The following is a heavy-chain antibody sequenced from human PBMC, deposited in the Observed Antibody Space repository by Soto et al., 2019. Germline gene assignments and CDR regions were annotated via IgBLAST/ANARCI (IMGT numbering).Heavy chain of an antibody. D-gene: IGHD3-22*01. Sequence: SETLSLTCTVSGGSVSSGSYYWSWIRQPPGKGLEWIGYIYYSGSTNYNPSLKSRVTISVDTSKNQFSLKLSSVTAADTAVYYCARERNYYDSSGYYGAAFDIWGQGTMVTVSS. CDR2: IYYSGST. CDR1: GGSVSSGSYY. J-gene: IGHJ3*02. CDR3: ARERNYYDSSGYYGAAFDI. V-gene: IGHV4-61*01.